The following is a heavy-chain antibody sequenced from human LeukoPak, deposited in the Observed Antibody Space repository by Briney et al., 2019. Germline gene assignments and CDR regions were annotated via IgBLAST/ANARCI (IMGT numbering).Heavy chain of an antibody. J-gene: IGHJ2*01. D-gene: IGHD1-1*01. CDR1: GFTFSGSA. V-gene: IGHV3-73*01. CDR3: ARGVYNNQYFDL. CDR2: IRSKANSYAT. Sequence: SGGSLRLSSAASGFTFSGSAMHSVRQASGKGLEWVGRIRSKANSYATAYAASVKGRFTISRDDSKNTAYLQMNSLKTEDTAVYYCARGVYNNQYFDLWGRGTLVTVSS.